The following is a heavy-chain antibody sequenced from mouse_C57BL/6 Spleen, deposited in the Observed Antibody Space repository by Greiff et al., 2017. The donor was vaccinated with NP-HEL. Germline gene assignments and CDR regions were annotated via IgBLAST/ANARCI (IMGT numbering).Heavy chain of an antibody. J-gene: IGHJ1*03. V-gene: IGHV5-9-1*02. CDR2: ISSGGDYI. D-gene: IGHD1-1*01. CDR1: GFTFSSYA. Sequence: EVRLVESGEGLVKPGGSLKLSCAASGFTFSSYAMSWVRQTPEKRLEWVAYISSGGDYIYYADTVKGRFTISRDNARNTLYLQMSSLKSEDTAMYYCTRAPTVVARDWYFDVWGTGTTVTVSS. CDR3: TRAPTVVARDWYFDV.